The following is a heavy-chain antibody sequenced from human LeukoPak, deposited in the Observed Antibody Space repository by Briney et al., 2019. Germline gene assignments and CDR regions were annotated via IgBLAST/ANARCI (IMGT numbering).Heavy chain of an antibody. D-gene: IGHD2-15*01. V-gene: IGHV1-2*02. CDR1: GYTFTGYY. J-gene: IGHJ4*02. Sequence: EASVKVSCKASGYTFTGYYLHWVRQAPGQGLEWMGWINPNSGGTNYAQKFQGRVTMTRDTSISTAYMELSRLRSDDTAVYYCARAAGVVEGPDYWGQGTLVTVSS. CDR2: INPNSGGT. CDR3: ARAAGVVEGPDY.